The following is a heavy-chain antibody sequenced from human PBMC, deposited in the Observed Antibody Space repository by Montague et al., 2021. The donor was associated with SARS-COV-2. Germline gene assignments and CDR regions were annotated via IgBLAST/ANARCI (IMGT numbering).Heavy chain of an antibody. CDR1: GSSFSGYY. CDR2: INHGGST. V-gene: IGHV4-34*01. Sequence: SETLSLTCAVHGSSFSGYYWNWIRQSPGKGLEWIGEINHGGSTKFSPSLKCRLTISTDTSKNQFSLKLTSVAAADTAVYYCARLRDGVVPSPILGVGPYYSYYYMDVWGRGTTVTVSS. CDR3: ARLRDGVVPSPILGVGPYYSYYYMDV. D-gene: IGHD3-10*01. J-gene: IGHJ6*03.